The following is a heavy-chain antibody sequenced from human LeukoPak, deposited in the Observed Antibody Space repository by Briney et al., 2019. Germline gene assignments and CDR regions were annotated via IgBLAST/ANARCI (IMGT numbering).Heavy chain of an antibody. CDR1: GGSISSYY. Sequence: SETLSLTCTVSGGSISSYYWSWIRQSAGKGLEWIGRIYTSGSTNYNPSLKSRVTMSVDTSKNQFSLKLSSVTAADTAVYYCARWAMVRGVIKTSYYYYYYMDVWGKGTTVTVSS. D-gene: IGHD3-10*01. V-gene: IGHV4-4*07. CDR2: IYTSGST. J-gene: IGHJ6*03. CDR3: ARWAMVRGVIKTSYYYYYYMDV.